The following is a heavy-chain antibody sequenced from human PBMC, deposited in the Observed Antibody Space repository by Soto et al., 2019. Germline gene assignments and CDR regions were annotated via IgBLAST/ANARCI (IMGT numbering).Heavy chain of an antibody. Sequence: EVQLVESGGGLVQPGGSLRLSCAASGFTFSSYSMNWVRQAPGKGLEWVSYISSSSSTIYYADSVKGRFTISRDNAKNSLYLQRNSLGDEDTAVYYCARDGGSLGYWGQGTLVTVSS. CDR2: ISSSSSTI. J-gene: IGHJ4*02. D-gene: IGHD1-26*01. CDR1: GFTFSSYS. V-gene: IGHV3-48*02. CDR3: ARDGGSLGY.